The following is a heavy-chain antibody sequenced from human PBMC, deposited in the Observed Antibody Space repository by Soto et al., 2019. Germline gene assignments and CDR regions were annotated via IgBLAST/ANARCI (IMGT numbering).Heavy chain of an antibody. CDR3: ARGVEDTGGVH. V-gene: IGHV1-8*01. CDR2: INPNTGNT. J-gene: IGHJ4*02. Sequence: QVQLVQSGAEVRKPGASVKVSCRASGYSFKSYDINWVRQVAGQGLEWLGWINPNTGNTGYAQNFQGRVTMTRDTSISTVYLELSSLRSEDKALYYCARGVEDTGGVHWGQGTLVTVSS. CDR1: GYSFKSYD. D-gene: IGHD2-8*02.